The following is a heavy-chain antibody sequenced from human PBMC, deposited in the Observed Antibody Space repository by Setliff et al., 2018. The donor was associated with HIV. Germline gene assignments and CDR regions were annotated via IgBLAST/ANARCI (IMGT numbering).Heavy chain of an antibody. J-gene: IGHJ4*02. Sequence: GGSLRLSCAASGFSVSSNAMSWVRQAPGKGLEWVSYNGIINGAKHYAGSMEGRFTISRDDAKNSLYLQMDSLRAEDTAVYYCVRDRDWAFDYWGQGILVTVSS. D-gene: IGHD3-9*01. CDR3: VRDRDWAFDY. V-gene: IGHV3-48*01. CDR2: NGIINGAK. CDR1: GFSVSSNA.